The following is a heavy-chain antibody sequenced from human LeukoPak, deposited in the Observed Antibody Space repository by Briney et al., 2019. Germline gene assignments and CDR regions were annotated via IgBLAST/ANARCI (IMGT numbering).Heavy chain of an antibody. D-gene: IGHD3-22*01. J-gene: IGHJ3*02. Sequence: SSQTLSLTCAVSGGSISSGGYSWSWIRQPPGKGLEWIGYIYHSGSTYYNPSLKSRVTISVDRSKSQFSLKLSSVTAADTAVYYCARGEVRYYYDSSGYCPDAFDIWGQGTMVTVSS. CDR1: GGSISSGGYS. V-gene: IGHV4-30-2*01. CDR2: IYHSGST. CDR3: ARGEVRYYYDSSGYCPDAFDI.